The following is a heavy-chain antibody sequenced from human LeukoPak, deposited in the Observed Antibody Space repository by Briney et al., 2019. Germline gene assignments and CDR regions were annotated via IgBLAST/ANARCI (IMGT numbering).Heavy chain of an antibody. CDR1: GRLFPSYG. CDR3: VRARGCSNCVLTDGFDS. V-gene: IGHV1-18*01. D-gene: IGHD6-13*01. J-gene: IGHJ3*01. CDR2: ISNFDGDT. Sequence: ASVKVSCKASGRLFPSYGIAWVRQAPGEGLEWVGWISNFDGDTKVAENLQGRVTLTTDSSTSTAYMVLTNLKFDDTAVYYCVRARGCSNCVLTDGFDSWGQGTKVTVSS.